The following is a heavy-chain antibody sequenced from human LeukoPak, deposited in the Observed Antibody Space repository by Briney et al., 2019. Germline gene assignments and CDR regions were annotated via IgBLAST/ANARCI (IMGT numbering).Heavy chain of an antibody. D-gene: IGHD3-3*01. J-gene: IGHJ4*02. V-gene: IGHV3-49*04. Sequence: GGSLRLSCPASGFTFADHGVSWVRQAPGKGLEWVGLIKRKRDGGTTQYAAYVKGRFTISRDDSKSIAYLQMDSLKTEDTAVYYCCRDREWSLDYWGQGTLVTVSS. CDR2: IKRKRDGGTT. CDR1: GFTFADHG. CDR3: CRDREWSLDY.